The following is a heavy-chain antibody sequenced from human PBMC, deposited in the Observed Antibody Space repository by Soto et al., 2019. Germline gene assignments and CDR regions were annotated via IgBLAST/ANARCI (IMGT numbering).Heavy chain of an antibody. D-gene: IGHD1-26*01. CDR3: ARDVGIVGAIGWFGA. CDR2: ISYDGSNK. Sequence: GGSLRGFSGPSGFTFCSYAMHWVRQAPGKGLEWVAVISYDGSNKYYADSVKGRFTISRDNSKNTLYLQMNSLRAEDTAVYYCARDVGIVGAIGWFGAWGQRT. CDR1: GFTFCSYA. J-gene: IGHJ5*02. V-gene: IGHV3-30-3*01.